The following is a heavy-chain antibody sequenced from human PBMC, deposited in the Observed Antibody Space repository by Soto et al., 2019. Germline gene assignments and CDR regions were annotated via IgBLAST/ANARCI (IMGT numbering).Heavy chain of an antibody. CDR2: INPNSGGT. Sequence: ASVKVSCKASGYTFTGYYMHWVRQAPGQGLEWMGWINPNSGGTNYAQKFQGWVTMTRDTSISTAYMELSRLRSDDTAVYYCAREGITMVRVVIITTPHYYGMHVWGQGTTVTVSS. J-gene: IGHJ6*02. CDR1: GYTFTGYY. V-gene: IGHV1-2*04. CDR3: AREGITMVRVVIITTPHYYGMHV. D-gene: IGHD3-10*01.